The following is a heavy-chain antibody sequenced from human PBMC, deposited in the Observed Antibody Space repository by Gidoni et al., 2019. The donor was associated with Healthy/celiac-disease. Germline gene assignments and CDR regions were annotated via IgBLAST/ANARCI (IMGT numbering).Heavy chain of an antibody. CDR3: ARDRVEVAALKRVYWYFDL. D-gene: IGHD2-15*01. CDR1: GGSFSGYY. J-gene: IGHJ2*01. Sequence: QVQLQQWGAGLLKPSETLSLTCAVYGGSFSGYYWSWIRQPPGKGLEWIGEINHSGSTNYNPSLKSRVTISVDTSKNQFSLKLSSVTAADTAVYYCARDRVEVAALKRVYWYFDLWGRGTPVTVSS. CDR2: INHSGST. V-gene: IGHV4-34*01.